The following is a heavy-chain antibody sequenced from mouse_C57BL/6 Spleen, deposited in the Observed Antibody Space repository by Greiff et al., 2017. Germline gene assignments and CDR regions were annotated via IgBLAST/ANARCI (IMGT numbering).Heavy chain of an antibody. Sequence: EVNVVESEGGLVQPGSSMKLSCTASGFTFSDYYMAWVRQVPEKGLEWVANINYDGSSTYYLDSLKSRFIISRDNAKNILYLQMSSLKSEDTATYYCARGYGHFDYWGQGTTLTVSS. CDR3: ARGYGHFDY. J-gene: IGHJ2*01. CDR2: INYDGSST. V-gene: IGHV5-16*01. D-gene: IGHD1-1*01. CDR1: GFTFSDYY.